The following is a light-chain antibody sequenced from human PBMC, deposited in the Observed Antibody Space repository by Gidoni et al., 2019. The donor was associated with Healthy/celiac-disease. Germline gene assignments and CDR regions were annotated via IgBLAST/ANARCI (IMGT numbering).Light chain of an antibody. J-gene: IGLJ3*02. Sequence: QPVLTQPPSASGTPGQRVTISCSGSGSNIGSNYVYWYQQLPGTAPKLLIYRNNQRPSGVPGRFSGSKSGTSASLAISGLRSEDEADYYCAAWDDSLSGWVFGGGTKLTVL. V-gene: IGLV1-47*01. CDR3: AAWDDSLSGWV. CDR2: RNN. CDR1: GSNIGSNY.